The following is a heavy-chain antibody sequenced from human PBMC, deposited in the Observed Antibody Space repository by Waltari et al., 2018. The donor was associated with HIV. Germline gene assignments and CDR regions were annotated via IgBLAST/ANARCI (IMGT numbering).Heavy chain of an antibody. CDR1: GYTFTSYA. D-gene: IGHD3-9*01. CDR3: ARGIPAGRYETLTGQDY. CDR2: MNPNSGNT. V-gene: IGHV1-8*01. Sequence: QSQLVQSGHEVRTPGASVKVSCKVFGYTFTSYAINKMRQARRQGLEWMGWMNPNSGNTGYAQKFQGRVTMTRNASITTAYMELSSLRSEDTAVYFCARGIPAGRYETLTGQDYWGQGNLVTVSS. J-gene: IGHJ4*02.